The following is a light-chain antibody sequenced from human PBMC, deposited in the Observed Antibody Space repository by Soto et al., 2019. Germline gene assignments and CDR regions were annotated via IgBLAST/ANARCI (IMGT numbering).Light chain of an antibody. CDR3: QQYDYSRT. CDR2: DVS. V-gene: IGKV1-5*01. CDR1: QNISTS. J-gene: IGKJ1*01. Sequence: DIQLTQSPSTLSASVGDSVTITCRASQNISTSLAWYQHKPGKAPKLLMFDVSNLESGVPSRFSGSGSGTEFTLTISSLHSDDFAKYYCQQYDYSRTFGQGTKVDIK.